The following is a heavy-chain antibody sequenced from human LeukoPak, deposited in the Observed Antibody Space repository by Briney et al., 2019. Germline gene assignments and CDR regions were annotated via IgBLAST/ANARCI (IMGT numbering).Heavy chain of an antibody. CDR1: GXSFSGYY. CDR2: INHSGST. D-gene: IGHD6-19*01. Sequence: SETLSLTCAVYGXSFSGYYWSWIRQPPGKGLEWIGEINHSGSTNYNPSLKSRVTISVDTSKNQFSLKLSSVTAADTAVYYCARGPRQNSSFYVWGQGTLVNVSS. V-gene: IGHV4-34*01. CDR3: ARGPRQNSSFYV. J-gene: IGHJ4*02.